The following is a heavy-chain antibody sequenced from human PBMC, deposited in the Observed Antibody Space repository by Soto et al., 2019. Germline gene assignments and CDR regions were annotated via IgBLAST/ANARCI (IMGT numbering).Heavy chain of an antibody. CDR1: GFTFSSYG. J-gene: IGHJ6*02. D-gene: IGHD3-3*01. V-gene: IGHV3-30*18. CDR2: ISYDGSNK. CDR3: AKDITTYYDFWSGYSGQYGMDV. Sequence: QVQLVESGGGVVQPGRSLRLSCAASGFTFSSYGMHWVRQAPGKGLEWVAVISYDGSNKYYADSVKGRFTISRDNSKNTPYLQMNRLRAEDTAVYYCAKDITTYYDFWSGYSGQYGMDVWGQGTTVTVSS.